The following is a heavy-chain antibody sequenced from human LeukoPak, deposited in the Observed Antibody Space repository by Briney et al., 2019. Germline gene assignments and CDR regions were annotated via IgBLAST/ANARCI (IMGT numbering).Heavy chain of an antibody. D-gene: IGHD3-22*01. Sequence: PGGSLRLSCAASGFTFSSYSMNWVRQAPGKGLEWVSSISSSSSYIYYADSVKGRFTISRDNAKNSLYLQMNSLRAEDTAVYYCARESTYDSRPLDPWGQGTLVTVSS. CDR3: ARESTYDSRPLDP. J-gene: IGHJ5*02. CDR2: ISSSSSYI. V-gene: IGHV3-21*01. CDR1: GFTFSSYS.